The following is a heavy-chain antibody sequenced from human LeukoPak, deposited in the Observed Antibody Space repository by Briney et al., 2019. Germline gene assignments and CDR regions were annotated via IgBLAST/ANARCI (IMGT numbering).Heavy chain of an antibody. CDR2: IRGRVYGGTT. J-gene: IGHJ4*02. D-gene: IGHD6-13*01. CDR3: FKYSSSSVDY. Sequence: GRSLRLSCTASGFTFGEYAMGWVRQAPGKGLECVSFIRGRVYGGTTEYAASVKGRFTISRDDSKSIAYLQMNSLKIEDTAVYYCFKYSSSSVDYWGQGTLVTVSS. CDR1: GFTFGEYA. V-gene: IGHV3-49*04.